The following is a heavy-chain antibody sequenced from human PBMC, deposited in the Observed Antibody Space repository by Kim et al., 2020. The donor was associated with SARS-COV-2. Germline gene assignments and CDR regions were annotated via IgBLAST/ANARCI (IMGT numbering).Heavy chain of an antibody. Sequence: YAVSVKSRITINPDTSKNQFSLQLNSVTPEDTAVYYCARDVGYYDSSGRGDIWGQGTMVTVSS. V-gene: IGHV6-1*01. CDR3: ARDVGYYDSSGRGDI. D-gene: IGHD3-22*01. J-gene: IGHJ3*02.